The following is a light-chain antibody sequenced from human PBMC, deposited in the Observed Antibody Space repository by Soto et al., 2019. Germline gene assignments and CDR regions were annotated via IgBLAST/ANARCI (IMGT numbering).Light chain of an antibody. CDR3: PQYKTFSLT. V-gene: IGKV3-15*01. CDR1: QSVTSDY. Sequence: VALSQSPGTLSLSKGERAPLSCRASQSVTSDYLAWYQQAPGQAPRLLIYGASTRATGIPARFSGSGSGTEFTLTISSLQPDDSATYHCPQYKTFSLTFGGGTMVDI. CDR2: GAS. J-gene: IGKJ4*01.